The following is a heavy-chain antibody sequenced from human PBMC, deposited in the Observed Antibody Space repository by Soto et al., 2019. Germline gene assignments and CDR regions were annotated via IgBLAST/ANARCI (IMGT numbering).Heavy chain of an antibody. CDR1: GFTFSSYA. J-gene: IGHJ4*02. V-gene: IGHV3-23*01. Sequence: GGSLSLSCAASGFTFSSYAMSWVRQAPGKGLEWVSAISGSGGSTYYADSVKGRFTISRDNSKNTLYLQMNSLRAEDTAVYYCAKGLPDVLRFLEWLLPFDYWGQGTLVTVSS. CDR3: AKGLPDVLRFLEWLLPFDY. D-gene: IGHD3-3*01. CDR2: ISGSGGST.